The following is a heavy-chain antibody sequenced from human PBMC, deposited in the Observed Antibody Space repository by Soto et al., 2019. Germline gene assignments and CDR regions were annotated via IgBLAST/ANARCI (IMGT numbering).Heavy chain of an antibody. CDR1: SESMNSGGYY. CDR2: IYSNGDT. V-gene: IGHV4-31*03. D-gene: IGHD6-6*01. Sequence: SEKRSLTCSVSSESMNSGGYYGSWIRQHPGKGLEWIGYIYSNGDTYYNPSLKSRVTISVDTSKNKLSLNLTSVTAADTAVYYCARRGGRSSRSSHYAIAAWCQARTVT. J-gene: IGHJ6*02. CDR3: ARRGGRSSRSSHYAIAA.